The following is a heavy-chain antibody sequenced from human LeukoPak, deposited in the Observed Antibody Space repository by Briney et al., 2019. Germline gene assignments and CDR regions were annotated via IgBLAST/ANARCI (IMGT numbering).Heavy chain of an antibody. CDR1: GFTFSSYG. CDR3: AKGSGSSYIDY. CDR2: IVSDGSDK. V-gene: IGHV3-30*02. D-gene: IGHD1-26*01. J-gene: IGHJ4*02. Sequence: QSGGSLRLSCAASGFTFSSYGMLWVRQAPGKGLKWVASIVSDGSDKYYGDSVKGRFTISRDNSKSRLYLQMNSLRAEDTAVYYCAKGSGSSYIDYWSQGTLVTVSS.